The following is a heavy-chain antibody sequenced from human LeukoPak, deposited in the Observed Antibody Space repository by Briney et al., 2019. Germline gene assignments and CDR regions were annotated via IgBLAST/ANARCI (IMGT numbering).Heavy chain of an antibody. CDR2: IYYSKNT. CDR1: GDSISSSSAY. D-gene: IGHD5-18*01. CDR3: VSPRGLSYGYFDY. Sequence: SETLSHTCTVSGDSISSSSAYWGWNRQPPGKGLEWIGSIYYSKNTYYNPSLKSRVTISADTSKNQFSLTLGSVSATDTAVYYCVSPRGLSYGYFDYWGQGTLVTVSS. V-gene: IGHV4-39*01. J-gene: IGHJ4*02.